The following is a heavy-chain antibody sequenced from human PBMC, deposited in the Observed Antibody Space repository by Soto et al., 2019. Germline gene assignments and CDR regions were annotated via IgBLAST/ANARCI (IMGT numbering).Heavy chain of an antibody. CDR1: GYTFYSYG. D-gene: IGHD2-2*01. J-gene: IGHJ5*02. CDR3: ARDPAATPGWFDP. CDR2: VSGSSGNT. Sequence: QVQLVQSGAEVKKPGASVKVSCKTSGYTFYSYGISWLRQAPGQGLEWVGWVSGSSGNTNYARKFQGRVTMTKDTSTSTAYMELTSLSSDDTAVYYCARDPAATPGWFDPWGQGTLVTVSS. V-gene: IGHV1-18*01.